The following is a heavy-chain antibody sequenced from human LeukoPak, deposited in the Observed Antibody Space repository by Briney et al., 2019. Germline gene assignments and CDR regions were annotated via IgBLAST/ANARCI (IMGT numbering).Heavy chain of an antibody. J-gene: IGHJ3*02. Sequence: PSETLSLTYTVSNYSISSGYYWGWIRQPPGKTLEWIGSIYSSGSTYYNPSLKSRVIILFDTAKNHFSLNLSSVTAADTAVYYCARSDGYGLIGIWGQGTMVTVSS. D-gene: IGHD3-10*01. CDR2: IYSSGST. V-gene: IGHV4-38-2*02. CDR3: ARSDGYGLIGI. CDR1: NYSISSGYY.